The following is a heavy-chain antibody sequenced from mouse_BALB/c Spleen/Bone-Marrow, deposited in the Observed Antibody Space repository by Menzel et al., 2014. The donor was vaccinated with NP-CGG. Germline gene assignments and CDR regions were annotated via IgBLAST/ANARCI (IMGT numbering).Heavy chain of an antibody. CDR1: GFNIKDYY. CDR2: IDPDNGDT. D-gene: IGHD2-4*01. J-gene: IGHJ2*01. CDR3: NRDDYGFAY. V-gene: IGHV14-4*02. Sequence: EVHLQQSGAELVRPGASVKLSCTASGFNIKDYYIHWVKQRPEQGLEWIGWIDPDNGDTEYAPKFQGTATMTAGTSSNSAYLQLSSLTTEDTAVYYSNRDDYGFAYWGQGTTVTVSS.